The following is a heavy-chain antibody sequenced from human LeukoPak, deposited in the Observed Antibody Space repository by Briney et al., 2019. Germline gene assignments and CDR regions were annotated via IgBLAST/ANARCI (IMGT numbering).Heavy chain of an antibody. D-gene: IGHD3-9*01. J-gene: IGHJ4*02. CDR1: GGAISSRSSSYH. Sequence: SETLSLTCTVFGGAISSRSSSYHWGWIRQSPGKGLEWVGSLHYSGDTYYNPSLQSRVTISGDTSKNQFSLNLTSVTAADTALYFCASDNYWGQGTLVTVSS. V-gene: IGHV4-39*01. CDR3: ASDNY. CDR2: LHYSGDT.